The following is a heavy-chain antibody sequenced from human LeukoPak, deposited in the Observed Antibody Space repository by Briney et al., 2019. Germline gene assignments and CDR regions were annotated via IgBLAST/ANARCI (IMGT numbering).Heavy chain of an antibody. V-gene: IGHV1-8*01. CDR2: MNPNSGNT. Sequence: ASVKVSRKASGYTFTSYDINWVRQATGQGLEWMGWMNPNSGNTGYAQKFQGRVTMTRNTSISTAYMELSSLRSEDTAVYYCASVGYSGYAHDYWGQGTLVTVSS. CDR1: GYTFTSYD. J-gene: IGHJ4*02. D-gene: IGHD5-12*01. CDR3: ASVGYSGYAHDY.